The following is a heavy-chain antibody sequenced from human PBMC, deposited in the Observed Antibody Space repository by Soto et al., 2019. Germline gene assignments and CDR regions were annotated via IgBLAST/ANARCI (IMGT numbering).Heavy chain of an antibody. CDR3: ARDFHSTGYSSGWSNSYYFYGMDV. Sequence: PGGSLRLSCAASGFTFSSYAMSWVRQAPGKGLEWVSAISGSGGSTYYADSVKGRFTISRDNAKNSLYLQMNSLRAEDTAVYYCARDFHSTGYSSGWSNSYYFYGMDVWGQGTTVTVSS. CDR1: GFTFSSYA. V-gene: IGHV3-23*01. J-gene: IGHJ6*02. CDR2: ISGSGGST. D-gene: IGHD6-19*01.